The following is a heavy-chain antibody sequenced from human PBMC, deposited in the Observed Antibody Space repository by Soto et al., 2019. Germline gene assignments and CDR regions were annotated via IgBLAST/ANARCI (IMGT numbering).Heavy chain of an antibody. Sequence: SQTLSLTCTVSGGSISSGGYYWSWIRQHPGKGLEWIGYIYYSGSTYYNPSLKSRVNISVDTSKNQFSLKLSSVTAADTAVYYCARDRGLHYFGSGSYRPKNYGMDVWGQGTTVTVSS. CDR3: ARDRGLHYFGSGSYRPKNYGMDV. J-gene: IGHJ6*02. V-gene: IGHV4-31*03. CDR1: GGSISSGGYY. D-gene: IGHD3-10*01. CDR2: IYYSGST.